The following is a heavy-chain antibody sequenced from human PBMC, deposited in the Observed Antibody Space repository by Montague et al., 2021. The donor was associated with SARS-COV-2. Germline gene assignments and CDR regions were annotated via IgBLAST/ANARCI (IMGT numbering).Heavy chain of an antibody. CDR1: GGSINNGDHY. D-gene: IGHD3-10*01. J-gene: IGHJ4*02. CDR3: ARADYYGSLEN. Sequence: SETLSLTCTVSGGSINNGDHYWSWIRQHPGKGLEWIGTIYYSGTTYYNPSLKSRVTISINTSRNKFSLNLKSVTAADTAVYYCARADYYGSLENWGQGTLVPVSS. CDR2: IYYSGTT. V-gene: IGHV4-39*01.